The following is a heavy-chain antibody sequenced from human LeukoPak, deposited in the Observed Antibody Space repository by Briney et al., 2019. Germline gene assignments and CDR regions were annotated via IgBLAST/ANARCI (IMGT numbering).Heavy chain of an antibody. Sequence: KPSETLSLTCTVSGGSISSYYWSWIRQPPGKGLGWIGYIYYSGSTNYNPSLKSRVTISVDTSKNQFSLKLSSVTAADTAVYYCARFKRTVTKYYFDYWGQGTLVTVSS. CDR2: IYYSGST. CDR3: ARFKRTVTKYYFDY. CDR1: GGSISSYY. D-gene: IGHD4-17*01. V-gene: IGHV4-59*08. J-gene: IGHJ4*02.